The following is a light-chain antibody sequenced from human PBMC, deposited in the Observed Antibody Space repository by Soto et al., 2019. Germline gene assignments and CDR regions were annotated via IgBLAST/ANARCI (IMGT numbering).Light chain of an antibody. CDR2: DAS. V-gene: IGKV3-15*01. Sequence: ILMTQSPATLSVSPGERATLSCRASQSVSNNLAWYQQKPGKAPRLLIYDASTRATGIPARFSGSGSGAEFTITISGLQSEDFAVYYCQQYNKWPPWTFGQGTKVEIK. CDR1: QSVSNN. J-gene: IGKJ1*01. CDR3: QQYNKWPPWT.